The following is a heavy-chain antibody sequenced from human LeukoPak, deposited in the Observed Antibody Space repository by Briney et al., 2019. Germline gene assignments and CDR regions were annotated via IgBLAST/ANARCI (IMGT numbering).Heavy chain of an antibody. D-gene: IGHD5-18*01. J-gene: IGHJ4*02. Sequence: PGGSLRLSCAASGFTFSSYAMSWVRQAPGKGLEWVSTISTSGDSTYYADSVKGRFTISRDNSKNTLYLQMNSLRAEATAVYYCAKGGNSIQLWSHDYYFDCWGQGTLVTVSS. CDR2: ISTSGDST. CDR1: GFTFSSYA. V-gene: IGHV3-23*01. CDR3: AKGGNSIQLWSHDYYFDC.